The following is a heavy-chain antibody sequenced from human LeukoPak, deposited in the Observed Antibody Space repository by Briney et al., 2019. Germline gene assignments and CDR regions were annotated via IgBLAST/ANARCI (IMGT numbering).Heavy chain of an antibody. D-gene: IGHD2-15*01. CDR1: GFTFSSYA. Sequence: GGSLRLSCAASGFTFSSYAMHWVRQAPGKGLEWVAVISYDGGNKYYADSVQGRFTISRDNSKSTLCLQMNSLRAEDTAVYYCAKQLGYCSDGSCYFPYWGQGTLVTVSS. J-gene: IGHJ4*02. V-gene: IGHV3-30*04. CDR3: AKQLGYCSDGSCYFPY. CDR2: ISYDGGNK.